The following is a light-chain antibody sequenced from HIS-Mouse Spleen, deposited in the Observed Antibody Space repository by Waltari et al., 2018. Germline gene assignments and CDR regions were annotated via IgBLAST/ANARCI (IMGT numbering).Light chain of an antibody. V-gene: IGLV2-14*01. CDR3: SSYTSSSTYV. J-gene: IGLJ1*01. CDR2: EVS. CDR1: SSDVGGYNY. Sequence: QSALTQPASVSGSPGQSITISCTGTSSDVGGYNYVSWYQQHPGKAPKLMIYEVSNGPSGVSNRFSGTRSGNTASLTISGRQAEDGADYYCSSYTSSSTYVFGTGTKVTVL.